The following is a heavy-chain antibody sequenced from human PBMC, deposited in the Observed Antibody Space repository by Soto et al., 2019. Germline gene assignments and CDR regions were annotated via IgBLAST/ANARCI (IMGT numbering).Heavy chain of an antibody. CDR3: AKATATGGGAFDF. V-gene: IGHV3-23*01. D-gene: IGHD2-8*02. Sequence: PGGSRRLSCAASGFICSSYDMSWVRQAPGKGLDWVSTILAGGSTYYADSVKGRFTISRDRSTNTVFLQMNSLTAGDTAVYYCAKATATGGGAFDFCGQGTMVTVS. CDR1: GFICSSYD. CDR2: ILAGGST. J-gene: IGHJ3*01.